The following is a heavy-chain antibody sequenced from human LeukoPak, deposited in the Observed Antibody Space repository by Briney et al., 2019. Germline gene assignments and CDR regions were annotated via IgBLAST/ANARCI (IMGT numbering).Heavy chain of an antibody. CDR3: ARATLYYDSSGYHYVHGMDV. Sequence: SETLSLTCTVSGGSISSYYWSWIRQPPGKGLEWIGYIYYSGSTNYNPSLKSRVTISVDTSKNQFSLKLSSVTAADTAVYYCARATLYYDSSGYHYVHGMDVWGQGTTVTVSS. D-gene: IGHD3-22*01. CDR1: GGSISSYY. J-gene: IGHJ6*02. V-gene: IGHV4-59*01. CDR2: IYYSGST.